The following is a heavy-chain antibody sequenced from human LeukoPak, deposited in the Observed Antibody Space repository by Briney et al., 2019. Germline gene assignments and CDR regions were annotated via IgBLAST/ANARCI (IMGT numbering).Heavy chain of an antibody. CDR3: ARVYGDRRGLLRY. Sequence: ASVKVSCEASGYTFTGYYMHWVRQAPGERLGWMGIINPSGGSTSYAQKFQGRVTMTRDTSTSTVYMELSSLRSEDTAVYYCARVYGDRRGLLRYWGQGTLVTVSS. V-gene: IGHV1-46*01. CDR1: GYTFTGYY. CDR2: INPSGGST. D-gene: IGHD4-17*01. J-gene: IGHJ4*02.